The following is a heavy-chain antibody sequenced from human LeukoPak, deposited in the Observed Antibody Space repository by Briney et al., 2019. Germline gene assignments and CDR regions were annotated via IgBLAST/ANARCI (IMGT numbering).Heavy chain of an antibody. D-gene: IGHD2-2*01. CDR3: AKGGSTSWHRWVFDY. CDR2: IGTGGDT. Sequence: GGSLRLSCAASGFTFSNYAMSWVRQAPGKGLEWVSVIGTGGDTYYADSVKGRFTVSRDNSKNTLYLQMNSLRAEDTAVYYCAKGGSTSWHRWVFDYWGQGTLVTVSS. V-gene: IGHV3-23*01. J-gene: IGHJ4*02. CDR1: GFTFSNYA.